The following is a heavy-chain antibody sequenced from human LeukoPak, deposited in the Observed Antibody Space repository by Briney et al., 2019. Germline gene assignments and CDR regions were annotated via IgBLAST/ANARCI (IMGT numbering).Heavy chain of an antibody. CDR2: ISSSSSYI. CDR3: ARGGPVYYMDV. CDR1: GFTFSSYS. Sequence: GGSLRLSCAASGFTFSSYSMNWVRQAPGKGLEWVSSISSSSSYIYYADSVKGRFTISRDNAENSLYLQMNSLRAEDTAVYYCARGGPVYYMDVWGKGTTVTVSS. V-gene: IGHV3-21*01. J-gene: IGHJ6*03.